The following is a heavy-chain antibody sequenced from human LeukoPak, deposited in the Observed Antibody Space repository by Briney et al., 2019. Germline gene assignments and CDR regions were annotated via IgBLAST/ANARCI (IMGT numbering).Heavy chain of an antibody. CDR1: AFTFSDYD. CDR2: ISSSGTYT. Sequence: GGSLRLSCAASAFTFSDYDMSWIRQAPGKGLEWVSYISSSGTYTNNADSVKGRFTISRDNGKNTLYLQMNSLRAEDTAVYYCASYLTSIPSGMDVWGQGTTVTVSS. D-gene: IGHD2/OR15-2a*01. V-gene: IGHV3-11*06. CDR3: ASYLTSIPSGMDV. J-gene: IGHJ6*02.